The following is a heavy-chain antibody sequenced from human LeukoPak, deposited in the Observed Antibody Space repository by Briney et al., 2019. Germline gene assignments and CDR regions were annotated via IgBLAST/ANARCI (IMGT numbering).Heavy chain of an antibody. Sequence: PSETLSLTCTVSGGSISTSTYYWAWIRQSPGKGLEWIVTLYYNGDTYYNPSLKSRVTISQDTSNNQFSLRLSSVTAADTAMYYCARDKGSGWYYVAGGFDVWGQGTMVTFSS. CDR3: ARDKGSGWYYVAGGFDV. CDR2: LYYNGDT. D-gene: IGHD6-19*01. V-gene: IGHV4-39*07. J-gene: IGHJ3*01. CDR1: GGSISTSTYY.